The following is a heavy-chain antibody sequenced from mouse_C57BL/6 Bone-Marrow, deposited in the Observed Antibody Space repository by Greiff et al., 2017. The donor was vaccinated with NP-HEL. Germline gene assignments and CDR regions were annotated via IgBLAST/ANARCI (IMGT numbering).Heavy chain of an antibody. Sequence: EVQVVESGPGLVKPSQSLSLTCSVTGYSFTSCYYRNWNRRFPGNQLERVGSIRYDGSTNYSPTFKNRTSFTRDTSKNHFFLKLNSVTAEDTATYYGARAYGNYLDYWGQGTTLTVSS. CDR2: IRYDGST. D-gene: IGHD2-10*02. V-gene: IGHV3-6*01. CDR1: GYSFTSCYY. CDR3: ARAYGNYLDY. J-gene: IGHJ2*01.